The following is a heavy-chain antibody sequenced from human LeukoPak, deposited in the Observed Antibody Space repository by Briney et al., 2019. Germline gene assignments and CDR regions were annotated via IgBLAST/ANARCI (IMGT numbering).Heavy chain of an antibody. V-gene: IGHV3-23*01. CDR1: GFTFSGYA. J-gene: IGHJ4*02. CDR2: VSGNGGTT. CDR3: AKDLRGTSSWYLVDY. Sequence: PGGSLRLSCAASGFTFSGYAMTWVRQAPGKGLEWVSVVSGNGGTTHYADSVKGRFTISRDNSKNTLYLQMNSLRAEDTAIYYCAKDLRGTSSWYLVDYWGQGTLVTVSS. D-gene: IGHD6-13*01.